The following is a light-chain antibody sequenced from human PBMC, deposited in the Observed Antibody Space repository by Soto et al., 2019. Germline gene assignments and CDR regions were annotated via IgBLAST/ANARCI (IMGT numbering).Light chain of an antibody. CDR3: QQYGNIPYT. Sequence: DLQMTQSPSSLSASVGDRVTITCQASQDISNYFNWYQQKPGKAPKLLIYDASNLETGVPSRFSGSGSGTDFTFTISSLQPEDIATYYCQQYGNIPYTFGPGTKVDIK. J-gene: IGKJ3*01. V-gene: IGKV1-33*01. CDR1: QDISNY. CDR2: DAS.